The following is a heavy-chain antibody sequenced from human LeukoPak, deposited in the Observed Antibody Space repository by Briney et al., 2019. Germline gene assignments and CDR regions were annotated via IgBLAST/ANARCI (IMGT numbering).Heavy chain of an antibody. V-gene: IGHV1-2*02. CDR2: INPNSRGT. CDR1: GYTFTDYY. Sequence: GASVKVSCKASGYTFTDYYMHWVRQAPGQGLEWMGWINPNSRGTNYAQKFKGRVTLTRDTSNTTAYMELSRLRPDDTAVYYCARGSYSESSAYSPYSWGQGTLITVSS. D-gene: IGHD3-22*01. J-gene: IGHJ4*02. CDR3: ARGSYSESSAYSPYS.